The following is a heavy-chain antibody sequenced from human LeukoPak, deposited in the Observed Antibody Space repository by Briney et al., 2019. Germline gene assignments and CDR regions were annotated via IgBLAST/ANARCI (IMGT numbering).Heavy chain of an antibody. CDR1: GYTFTSSW. Sequence: GESLNISCKGSGYTFTSSWIGWVPQMPGKGLEWMGIIYPGDSDTRYSPSSQGQVTISADKSIRTAYLQWSSLKASDTAIFYCARGDGYSCFADWGQGTLVTVSS. D-gene: IGHD5-24*01. CDR3: ARGDGYSCFAD. V-gene: IGHV5-51*01. J-gene: IGHJ4*02. CDR2: IYPGDSDT.